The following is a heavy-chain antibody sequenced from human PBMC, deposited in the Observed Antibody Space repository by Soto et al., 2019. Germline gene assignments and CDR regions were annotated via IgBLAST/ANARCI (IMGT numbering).Heavy chain of an antibody. CDR3: AKEGGLSGSYYISSSYYFDY. CDR1: GFTFSSYG. J-gene: IGHJ4*02. D-gene: IGHD1-26*01. Sequence: GGSLRLSCAASGFTFSSYGMHWVRQAPGKGLEWVAVISYDGSNKYYADSVKGRFTISRDNSKNTLYLQMNSLRAEDTSVYYCAKEGGLSGSYYISSSYYFDYWGQGTLVTAPQ. V-gene: IGHV3-30*18. CDR2: ISYDGSNK.